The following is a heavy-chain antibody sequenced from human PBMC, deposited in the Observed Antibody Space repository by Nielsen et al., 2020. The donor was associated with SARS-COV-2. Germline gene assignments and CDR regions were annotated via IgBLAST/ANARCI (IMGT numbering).Heavy chain of an antibody. V-gene: IGHV1-69*05. J-gene: IGHJ4*02. CDR1: GGTFSSYA. CDR3: ARVQIPGSGCRY. D-gene: IGHD6-19*01. CDR2: IIPIFGTA. Sequence: SVKVSCKASGGTFSSYAISWVRQAPGQGLEWMGGIIPIFGTANYAQKLQGRVTMTTDTSTSTAYMELRSLRSDDTAVYYCARVQIPGSGCRYWGQGTLVTVSS.